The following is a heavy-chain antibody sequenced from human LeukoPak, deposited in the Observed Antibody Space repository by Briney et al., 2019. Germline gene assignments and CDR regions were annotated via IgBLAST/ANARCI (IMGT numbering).Heavy chain of an antibody. V-gene: IGHV4-30-2*01. J-gene: IGHJ4*02. CDR1: GGSISSGGYY. CDR3: ASVTIFGVVNF. CDR2: IYHSGST. Sequence: SETLSLTCTVSGGSISSGGYYWSWIRQPPGKGLEWIGYIYHSGSTYYNPSLKSRVTISVDRSKNQFSLKLSSVTAADTAVYYCASVTIFGVVNFWSQGTLVTVSS. D-gene: IGHD3-3*01.